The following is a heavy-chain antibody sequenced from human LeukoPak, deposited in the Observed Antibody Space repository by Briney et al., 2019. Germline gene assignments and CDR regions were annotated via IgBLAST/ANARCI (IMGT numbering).Heavy chain of an antibody. V-gene: IGHV1-69*04. Sequence: SVKVSCKASGGTFSSYAISWVRQVPGQGLEWMGRIIPILGIANYAQKFQGRVTITADKSTSTAYMELSSLRSEDTAVYYCARGGRTGSGSYPDWGQGTMVTVSS. CDR3: ARGGRTGSGSYPD. CDR1: GGTFSSYA. D-gene: IGHD3-10*01. CDR2: IIPILGIA. J-gene: IGHJ3*01.